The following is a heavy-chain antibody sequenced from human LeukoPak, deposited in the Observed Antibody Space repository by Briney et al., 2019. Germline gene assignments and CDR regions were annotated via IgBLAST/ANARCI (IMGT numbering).Heavy chain of an antibody. Sequence: KPSETLSLTCTVSGDSISSYYWIWIRQPPGKGLEWIGYLYYSGSTNYNPSLKSRVTISVDTSKNQFSLKLSSVTAADTAVYYCARHVVQMVTMVAFDIWGQGTMVTVSS. CDR3: ARHVVQMVTMVAFDI. CDR1: GDSISSYY. D-gene: IGHD5-24*01. J-gene: IGHJ3*02. CDR2: LYYSGST. V-gene: IGHV4-59*08.